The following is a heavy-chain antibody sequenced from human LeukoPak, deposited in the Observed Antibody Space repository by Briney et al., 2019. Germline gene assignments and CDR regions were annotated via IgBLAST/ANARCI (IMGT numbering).Heavy chain of an antibody. CDR2: IYPGDSDT. CDR1: GYSFTSYW. J-gene: IGHJ4*02. D-gene: IGHD3-16*02. V-gene: IGHV5-51*01. CDR3: ARSDYDYVWGSYHQN. Sequence: GESLKISCEGSGYSFTSYWIGWVRQMPGKGLEWMGIIYPGDSDTRYSPSFQGQVTISADKSISTAYLQWSSLKASDTAMYYCARSDYDYVWGSYHQNWGQGTLVTVSS.